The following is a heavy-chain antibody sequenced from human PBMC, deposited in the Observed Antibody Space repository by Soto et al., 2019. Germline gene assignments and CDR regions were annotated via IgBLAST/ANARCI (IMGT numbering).Heavy chain of an antibody. CDR2: ISGSGGST. J-gene: IGHJ3*02. CDR3: AKDDSGYCSGGSCYSGAFAI. Sequence: GGSLRLSCAASGFTFSSYAMSWVRQAPGKGLEWVSAISGSGGSTYYADSVKGRFTISRDNSKNTLYLQMNSLRAEDTAVYYCAKDDSGYCSGGSCYSGAFAIWGQGTMVTVSS. D-gene: IGHD2-15*01. V-gene: IGHV3-23*01. CDR1: GFTFSSYA.